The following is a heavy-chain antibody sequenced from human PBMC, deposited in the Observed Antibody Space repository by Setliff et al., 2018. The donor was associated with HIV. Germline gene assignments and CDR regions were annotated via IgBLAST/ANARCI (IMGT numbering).Heavy chain of an antibody. Sequence: SETLSLTCTVSGGSISSSSYYWGWIRQPPGKRLEWLGSIYQSGSTSYNPSLSSRLTISVDTSKNLFSLRVTSVTAADTAVYYCARVIWYSGSWFAFDIWGQGAMVTVSS. V-gene: IGHV4-39*01. J-gene: IGHJ3*02. D-gene: IGHD6-13*01. CDR2: IYQSGST. CDR3: ARVIWYSGSWFAFDI. CDR1: GGSISSSSYY.